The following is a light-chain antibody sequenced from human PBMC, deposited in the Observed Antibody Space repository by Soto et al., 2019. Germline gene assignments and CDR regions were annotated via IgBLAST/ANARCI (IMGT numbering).Light chain of an antibody. CDR1: QSVSDK. CDR2: GAS. Sequence: EIVLTQSPGTLSLSPGERAALSFRASQSVSDKLAWYQQKPGQAPRLLIYGASTRATGIPDRFSGSGSGTDFTLTISRLEPEDFAVYYCQQYDSSPRTFGQGTKVDIK. V-gene: IGKV3-20*01. CDR3: QQYDSSPRT. J-gene: IGKJ1*01.